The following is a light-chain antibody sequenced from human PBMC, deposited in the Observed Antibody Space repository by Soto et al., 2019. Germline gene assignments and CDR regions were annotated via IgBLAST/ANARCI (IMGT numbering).Light chain of an antibody. J-gene: IGLJ1*01. CDR2: SNN. CDR1: ISNIGSNT. CDR3: AAWDDSLNGYV. V-gene: IGLV1-44*01. Sequence: QSVLTQPPSASGTPGQRFTISCSGSISNIGSNTVNWYQQLPGTAPKLLIYSNNQRPSGVPDRFSGSKSGTSASLAISGLQSEDEADYYCAAWDDSLNGYVFGTGTTVTVL.